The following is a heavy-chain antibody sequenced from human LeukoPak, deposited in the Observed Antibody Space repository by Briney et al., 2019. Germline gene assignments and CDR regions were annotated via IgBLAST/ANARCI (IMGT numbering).Heavy chain of an antibody. CDR2: INHSGST. D-gene: IGHD1-26*01. J-gene: IGHJ4*02. CDR3: ARGLSYESYHFDY. Sequence: PSETLSLTCAVYGGSFSGYYWSWIRQPPGKGLEWIGEINHSGSTNYNPSLKSRVTIPVDTSKNQFSLKLSSVTAADTAVYYCARGLSYESYHFDYWGQGTLVTVSS. V-gene: IGHV4-34*01. CDR1: GGSFSGYY.